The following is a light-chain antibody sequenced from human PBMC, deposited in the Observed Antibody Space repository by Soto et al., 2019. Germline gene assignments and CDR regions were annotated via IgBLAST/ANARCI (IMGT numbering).Light chain of an antibody. J-gene: IGKJ1*01. CDR2: DAS. CDR1: QSVSYY. V-gene: IGKV3D-15*01. Sequence: EIGMTQSPATLSLSPGERATLSFRASQSVSYYLAWYQQKPGQAPRLLIYDASSRATGVPDRFSGSGSGTDFTLTISSLQSEDLAVYHCQQYNKWPQTFGQGTKVDI. CDR3: QQYNKWPQT.